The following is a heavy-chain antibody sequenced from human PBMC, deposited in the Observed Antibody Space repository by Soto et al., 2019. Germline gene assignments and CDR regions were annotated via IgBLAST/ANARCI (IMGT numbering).Heavy chain of an antibody. CDR3: ARAPQYYEILTGYSTRFYFDY. J-gene: IGHJ4*02. Sequence: SETLSLTCTVSGGSISSYYWSWIRQPPGKGLEWIGYIYYSGSTNYNPSLKSRVTISGDTSKNQFSLKLSSVTAADTAVYYCARAPQYYEILTGYSTRFYFDYWGQGTLVTVSS. V-gene: IGHV4-59*01. D-gene: IGHD3-9*01. CDR1: GGSISSYY. CDR2: IYYSGST.